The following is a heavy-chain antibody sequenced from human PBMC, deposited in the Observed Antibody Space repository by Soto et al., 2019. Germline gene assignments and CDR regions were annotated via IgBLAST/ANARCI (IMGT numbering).Heavy chain of an antibody. CDR1: GGSFSDYI. V-gene: IGHV4-34*01. Sequence: SETLSLTCDVYGGSFSDYIWTWIRQTPWQGLQWIGQINHSGSANYNPSLKSRVTISVHTSSSQFSLELSSVTAADTAVYYCARHGDGGKSRLRGTYYYGMDVWGQGTTVTVS. D-gene: IGHD5-12*01. CDR2: INHSGSA. J-gene: IGHJ6*02. CDR3: ARHGDGGKSRLRGTYYYGMDV.